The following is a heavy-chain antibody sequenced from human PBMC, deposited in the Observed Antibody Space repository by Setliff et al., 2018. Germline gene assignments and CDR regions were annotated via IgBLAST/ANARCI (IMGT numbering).Heavy chain of an antibody. J-gene: IGHJ4*02. V-gene: IGHV3-72*01. CDR3: AREHTSDWKFDY. CDR2: TKDKDKSYTT. CDR1: GFTFSDHY. Sequence: TGGSLRLSCVTSGFTFSDHYLDWVRQAPGKGLEWVGRTKDKDKSYTTEYAASVQGRFTVSKDGSANSLFLHMNNLKTEDTAVYYCAREHTSDWKFDYWGPGTLVT. D-gene: IGHD1-1*01.